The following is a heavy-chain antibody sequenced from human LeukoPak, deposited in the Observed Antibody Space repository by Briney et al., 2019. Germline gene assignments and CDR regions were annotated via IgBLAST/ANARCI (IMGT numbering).Heavy chain of an antibody. CDR3: ARGGGDYGEFDI. J-gene: IGHJ3*02. Sequence: SETLSLTCAVYGGSFSGYYWSWIRQPPGKGLEWIGYIYYSGSTNYNPSLKSRVTISVDTSKNQFSLKLSSVTAADTAVYYCARGGGDYGEFDIWGQGTMVTVSS. CDR1: GGSFSGYY. CDR2: IYYSGST. D-gene: IGHD4/OR15-4a*01. V-gene: IGHV4-59*01.